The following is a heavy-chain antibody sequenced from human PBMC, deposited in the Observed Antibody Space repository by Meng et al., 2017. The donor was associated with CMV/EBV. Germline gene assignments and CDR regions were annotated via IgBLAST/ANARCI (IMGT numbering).Heavy chain of an antibody. J-gene: IGHJ3*02. D-gene: IGHD3-3*01. CDR3: AHAYDDFWSGYYLGAFDI. CDR2: IDWKDDK. V-gene: IGHV2-5*01. CDR1: GFSLNTSGVS. Sequence: SGPTLVKPTQTLTLTCTFSGFSLNTSGVSVGWIRQPPGKALEWLAPIDWKDDKRYSPSLQTRLTVTKDTSTNEVVLTMTNMDAVDTGTYFCAHAYDDFWSGYYLGAFDIWGQGTLVTVSS.